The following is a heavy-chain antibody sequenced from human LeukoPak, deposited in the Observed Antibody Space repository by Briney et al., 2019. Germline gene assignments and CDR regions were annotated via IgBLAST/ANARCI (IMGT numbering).Heavy chain of an antibody. D-gene: IGHD3-22*01. CDR1: GYTFTIYA. CDR2: INAGNGNT. Sequence: GASVTVSCKASGYTFTIYAMHWVRQAPGQRLEWMGWINAGNGNTKYSQKFQGRVTITRDTSASTAYMELSSLRSEDTAVYYCARDRSGYYYWFDPWGQGTLVTVSS. CDR3: ARDRSGYYYWFDP. V-gene: IGHV1-3*01. J-gene: IGHJ5*02.